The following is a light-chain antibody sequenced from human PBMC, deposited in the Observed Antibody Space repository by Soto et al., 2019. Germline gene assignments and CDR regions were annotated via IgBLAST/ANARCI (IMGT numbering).Light chain of an antibody. J-gene: IGLJ2*01. CDR2: GNS. CDR3: QSYDSSLSGVV. V-gene: IGLV1-40*01. Sequence: QLVLTKPPSVSGAPGQRVTISCTGSSSNIGAGYDVHWYQQLPGTAPKLLIYGNSNRPSGVPDRFSGSKSGTSASLAITGLQAEYEADYYCQSYDSSLSGVVFGGGTKLTVL. CDR1: SSNIGAGYD.